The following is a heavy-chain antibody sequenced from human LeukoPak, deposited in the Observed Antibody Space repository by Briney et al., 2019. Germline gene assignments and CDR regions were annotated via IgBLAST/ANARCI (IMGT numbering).Heavy chain of an antibody. D-gene: IGHD2-2*02. CDR3: AKTYCSSTSCYKEGYYFDY. V-gene: IGHV3-23*01. J-gene: IGHJ4*02. Sequence: PGGSLRLSCAASGFTFSSYAMSWVRQAPGKGLEWVSAISGSGGSTYYADSVKGRFTISRDNSKNTLYLQMNSLRAEDTAVYYCAKTYCSSTSCYKEGYYFDYWGQGTLVTASS. CDR1: GFTFSSYA. CDR2: ISGSGGST.